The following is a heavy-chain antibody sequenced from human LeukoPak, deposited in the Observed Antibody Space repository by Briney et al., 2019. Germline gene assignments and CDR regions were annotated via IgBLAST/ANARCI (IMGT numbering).Heavy chain of an antibody. D-gene: IGHD6-13*01. CDR3: AREIDGTAAAFYDYYMDV. CDR2: ISSSSVII. Sequence: GGSLRLSCAASGFTFSAFSMNWVRQTPGKGLEWLSYISSSSVIIHYADSVKGRFTISRDNAMNSLFLQMNSLRAEDTAVYYCAREIDGTAAAFYDYYMDVWGKGTTVTVSS. CDR1: GFTFSAFS. V-gene: IGHV3-48*01. J-gene: IGHJ6*03.